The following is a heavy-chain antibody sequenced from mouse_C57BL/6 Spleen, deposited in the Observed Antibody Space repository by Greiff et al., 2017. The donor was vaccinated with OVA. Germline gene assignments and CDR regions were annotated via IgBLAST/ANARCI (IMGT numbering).Heavy chain of an antibody. CDR3: ARRQLRLRGFDY. CDR1: GFTFSDYG. V-gene: IGHV5-17*01. D-gene: IGHD3-2*02. Sequence: VQLQQSGGGLVKPGGSLKLSCAASGFTFSDYGMHWVRQAPEKGLEWVAYISSGSSTIYYADTVKGRFTISRDNAKNTLFLQMTSLRSEDTAMYYCARRQLRLRGFDYWGQGTTLTVSS. J-gene: IGHJ2*01. CDR2: ISSGSSTI.